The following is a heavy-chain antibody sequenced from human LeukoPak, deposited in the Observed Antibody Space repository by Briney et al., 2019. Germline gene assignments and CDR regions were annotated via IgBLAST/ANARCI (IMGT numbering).Heavy chain of an antibody. CDR3: ARDRVDTVVSAPNFHYGMDF. CDR2: ISSRSPYI. D-gene: IGHD5-18*01. J-gene: IGHJ6*02. CDR1: GFTFRAYT. V-gene: IGHV3-21*01. Sequence: GGSLRLSCAASGFTFRAYTMTWVRQAPGKGLGWVSSISSRSPYISNVDSVKGRFTLSRHNAKNSLYLQMNSLRAHDTAVYYCARDRVDTVVSAPNFHYGMDFWGQGTTVTVTS.